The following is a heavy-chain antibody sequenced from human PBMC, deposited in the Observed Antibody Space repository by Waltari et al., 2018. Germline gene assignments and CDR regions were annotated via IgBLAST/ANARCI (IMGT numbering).Heavy chain of an antibody. J-gene: IGHJ4*02. V-gene: IGHV3-9*01. Sequence: EVQLVESGGGLVQPGRSLRLSCAASGFTFDDYAMHWVRQAPGKGLEWVSGISWNSGSIGYADSVKGRFTISRDNAKNSLYLQMNSLRAEDTALYYCAKDQSYGSGSQFDYWGQGTLVTVSS. CDR2: ISWNSGSI. D-gene: IGHD3-10*01. CDR1: GFTFDDYA. CDR3: AKDQSYGSGSQFDY.